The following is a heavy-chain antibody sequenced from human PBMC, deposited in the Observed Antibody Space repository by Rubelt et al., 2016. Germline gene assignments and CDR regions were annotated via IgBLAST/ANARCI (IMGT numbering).Heavy chain of an antibody. CDR2: ISFGGTNK. D-gene: IGHD6-19*01. V-gene: IGHV3-33*05. CDR1: GFTFNTCA. J-gene: IGHJ3*02. CDR3: ARVGQRYSSARNAFDI. Sequence: GFTFNTCAMHWVRQAPGKGLEWVAIISFGGTNKYYEDSVKGRFTISRDNSKNTLYLQMNSLRAEDTAVYYYARVGQRYSSARNAFDIWGQGTMVTVSS.